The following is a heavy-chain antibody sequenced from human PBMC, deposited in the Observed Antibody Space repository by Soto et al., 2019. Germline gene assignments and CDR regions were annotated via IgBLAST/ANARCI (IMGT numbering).Heavy chain of an antibody. CDR3: ARVVVGPTNYFDP. CDR1: VGSFNAYY. D-gene: IGHD2-21*01. CDR2: INHSGNT. V-gene: IGHV4-34*01. J-gene: IGHJ5*02. Sequence: PSETLSLTCGFNVGSFNAYYWSWIRQPPGKGLEWIGEINHSGNTNYNSALKSRVTISVDTSKNQFSLNLTSVTAADTAVYYCARVVVGPTNYFDPWGQGTLVTVSS.